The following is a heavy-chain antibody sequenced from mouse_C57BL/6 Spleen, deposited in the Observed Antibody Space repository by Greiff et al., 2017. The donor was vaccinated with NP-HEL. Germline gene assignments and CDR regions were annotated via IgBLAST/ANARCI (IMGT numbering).Heavy chain of an antibody. D-gene: IGHD1-1*01. V-gene: IGHV5-15*01. CDR2: ISNLAYSI. J-gene: IGHJ4*01. CDR1: GFTFSDYG. Sequence: EVHLVESGGGLVQPGGSLKLSCAASGFTFSDYGMAWVRQAPRKGPAWVAFISNLAYSIYYADTVTGRFTISRENAKNTLYLEMSSLRSEDTAMYYCARLITTPYYAMDYWGQGTSVTVSS. CDR3: ARLITTPYYAMDY.